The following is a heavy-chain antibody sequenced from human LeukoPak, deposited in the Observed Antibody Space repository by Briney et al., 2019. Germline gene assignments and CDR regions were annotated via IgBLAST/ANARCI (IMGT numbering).Heavy chain of an antibody. J-gene: IGHJ4*02. Sequence: SETLSLTCTVSGGSVNDYYWTWIRQTPGKGLEWIGYVHYSGSSDFNPSLKSRVTMSLASTENQLSLKVTSVTAADTAVYYCARGGWSLDFWGQGTLVTVSS. CDR1: GGSVNDYY. V-gene: IGHV4-59*02. CDR3: ARGGWSLDF. CDR2: VHYSGSS.